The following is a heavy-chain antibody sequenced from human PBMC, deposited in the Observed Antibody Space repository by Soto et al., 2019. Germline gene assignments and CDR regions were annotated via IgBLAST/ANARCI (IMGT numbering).Heavy chain of an antibody. Sequence: GESLKISCKASGYIIKNYWIGWVRQMPGQGLEWMGIIFPDDSDTRYSPSFQGHVTISVDKPISTAYVQWSSLKASDSAIYYCFRGGVTSRTFDYWGQGTLVTVSS. CDR3: FRGGVTSRTFDY. CDR2: IFPDDSDT. J-gene: IGHJ4*02. CDR1: GYIIKNYW. D-gene: IGHD3-16*01. V-gene: IGHV5-51*04.